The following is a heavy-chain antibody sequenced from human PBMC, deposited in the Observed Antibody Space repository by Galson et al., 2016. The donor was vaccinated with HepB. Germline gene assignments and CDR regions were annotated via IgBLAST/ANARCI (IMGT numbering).Heavy chain of an antibody. CDR1: GYMFSDYG. Sequence: SVKVSCKASGYMFSDYGITWVRQAPGRGLEWMGWISGYNGNANYAQKFQGRVTMTTDTSTSTAYMELRSLTSDDTAVYYCARPLGGDIVVVLTTHAFDIWGQGTMVTVAS. CDR3: ARPLGGDIVVVLTTHAFDI. J-gene: IGHJ3*02. D-gene: IGHD3-16*02. CDR2: ISGYNGNA. V-gene: IGHV1-18*01.